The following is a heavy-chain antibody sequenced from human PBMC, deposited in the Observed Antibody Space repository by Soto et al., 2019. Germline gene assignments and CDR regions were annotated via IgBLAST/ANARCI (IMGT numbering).Heavy chain of an antibody. D-gene: IGHD5-12*01. Sequence: ASVKVSCKXSGYTFTGYYMHWVRQAPGQGLEWMGWINPNSGGTNYAQKFQGRVTMTRDTSISTAYMELSRLRSDDTAVYYCAREEVDIVATGLYYYYGMDVWGQGTTVTVSS. CDR3: AREEVDIVATGLYYYYGMDV. CDR2: INPNSGGT. V-gene: IGHV1-2*02. CDR1: GYTFTGYY. J-gene: IGHJ6*02.